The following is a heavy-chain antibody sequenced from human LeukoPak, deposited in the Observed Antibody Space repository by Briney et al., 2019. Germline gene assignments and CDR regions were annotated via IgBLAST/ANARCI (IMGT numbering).Heavy chain of an antibody. Sequence: GGSLRLSCAASGYTFTSYYMHWVRQAPGQGLEWMGIINPSGGSTSYAQKFQGRVTMTRDTSTSTVYMELSSLRSEDTAVYYCARDFVGSMVRGIVEYYFDYWGQGTLVTVSS. CDR3: ARDFVGSMVRGIVEYYFDY. CDR1: GYTFTSYY. J-gene: IGHJ4*02. CDR2: INPSGGST. D-gene: IGHD3-10*01. V-gene: IGHV1-46*01.